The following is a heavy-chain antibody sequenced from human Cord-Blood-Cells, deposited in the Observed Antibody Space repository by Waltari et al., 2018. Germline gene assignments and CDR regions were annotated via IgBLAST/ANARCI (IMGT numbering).Heavy chain of an antibody. V-gene: IGHV1-24*01. CDR1: GYTLTELS. J-gene: IGHJ3*02. D-gene: IGHD2-2*01. CDR3: ATAVEYCSSTSCYAFDI. Sequence: QVQLVQSGAEVKKPGASVKVSCKVSGYTLTELSMHWVRQAPGIGLEGMGGFDPEDGETIYAQKFQGRVTMTEDTSTDTAYMELSSLRSEDTAVYYCATAVEYCSSTSCYAFDIWGQGTMVTVSS. CDR2: FDPEDGET.